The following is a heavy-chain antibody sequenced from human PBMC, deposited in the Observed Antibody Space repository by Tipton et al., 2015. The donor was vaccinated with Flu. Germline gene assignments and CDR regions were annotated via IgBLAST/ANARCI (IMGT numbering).Heavy chain of an antibody. CDR2: INPSDGAM. D-gene: IGHD6-13*01. CDR3: AKDILAAGLFFDY. V-gene: IGHV3-11*01. Sequence: SLRLSCAASGFTFSDYYMSWIRQAPGKGLEWVSYINPSDGAMYYADPVNGRFAISRDNAKNSLYLQMSDLRDEDTAVYYCAKDILAAGLFFDYWGQGALVTVSS. CDR1: GFTFSDYY. J-gene: IGHJ4*02.